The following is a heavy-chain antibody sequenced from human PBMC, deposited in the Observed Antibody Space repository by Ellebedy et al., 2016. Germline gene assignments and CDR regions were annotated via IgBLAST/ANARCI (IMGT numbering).Heavy chain of an antibody. CDR2: ISGGGDTT. CDR3: YYGHYSGS. D-gene: IGHD4-17*01. CDR1: GLTVSSFF. J-gene: IGHJ4*02. Sequence: GGSLRLXXAPSGLTVSSFFMSWVRQAPGGGLEWISTISGGGDTTVSADSVKGRFTISRDNFRNTLYLQMNSLRAEDTAVYYCYYGHYSGSWGQGTLVTVSS. V-gene: IGHV3-23*01.